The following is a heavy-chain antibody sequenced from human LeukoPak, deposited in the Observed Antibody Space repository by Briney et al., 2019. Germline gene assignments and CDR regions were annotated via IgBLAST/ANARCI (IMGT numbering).Heavy chain of an antibody. D-gene: IGHD2-15*01. V-gene: IGHV4-39*07. J-gene: IGHJ5*02. CDR2: IYYSGST. Sequence: PSETLSLTCTVSGVSISSGSYYWGWIRQPPGKGLEWIGSIYYSGSTYYNPSLKSRVTISVDTSKNQFSLKLSSVTAADTALYYCARAKSRRYCSGGSCYPVGWFDPWGQGTLVTVSS. CDR1: GVSISSGSYY. CDR3: ARAKSRRYCSGGSCYPVGWFDP.